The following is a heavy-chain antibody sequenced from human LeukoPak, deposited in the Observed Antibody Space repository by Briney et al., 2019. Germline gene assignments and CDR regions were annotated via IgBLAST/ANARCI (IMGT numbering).Heavy chain of an antibody. CDR1: GGSISSSSYY. D-gene: IGHD3-16*01. CDR3: ARWAVGGNYGMDV. V-gene: IGHV4-39*07. Sequence: SETLSLTCTVSGGSISSSSYYWGWIRQPPGKGLEWIGSIYYSGSTYYNPSLKSRVTISVDTSKNQFSLKLSSVTAADTAVYYCARWAVGGNYGMDVWGQGTTVTVSS. CDR2: IYYSGST. J-gene: IGHJ6*02.